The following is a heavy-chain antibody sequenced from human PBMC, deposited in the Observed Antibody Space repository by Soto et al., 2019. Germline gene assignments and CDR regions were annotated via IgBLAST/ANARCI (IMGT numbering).Heavy chain of an antibody. D-gene: IGHD4-17*01. CDR1: GGSVSSGSYY. CDR3: ARDGRATVVTPGVYYFDY. CDR2: IYYSGST. J-gene: IGHJ4*02. V-gene: IGHV4-61*01. Sequence: PSETLSLTCTVSGGSVSSGSYYWSWIRQPPGKGLEWIGYIYYSGSTNYNPSLKSRVTISVDTSKNQFSLKLSSVTAADTAVYYCARDGRATVVTPGVYYFDYWGQGTLVTVSS.